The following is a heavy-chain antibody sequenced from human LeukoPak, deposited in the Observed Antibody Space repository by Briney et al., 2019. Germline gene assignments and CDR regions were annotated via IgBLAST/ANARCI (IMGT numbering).Heavy chain of an antibody. CDR2: IYSGGST. CDR3: ARDTAPYGSGSYFDY. D-gene: IGHD3-10*01. CDR1: GFTVSSNY. V-gene: IGHV3-53*01. J-gene: IGHJ4*02. Sequence: PGGSLRLSCAASGFTVSSNYMSWVRQAPGKGLEWVSVIYSGGSTYYADSVKGRFTISRDNSKNTLYLQMNSLRAEDTAVYYCARDTAPYGSGSYFDYWGQGTLVTVSS.